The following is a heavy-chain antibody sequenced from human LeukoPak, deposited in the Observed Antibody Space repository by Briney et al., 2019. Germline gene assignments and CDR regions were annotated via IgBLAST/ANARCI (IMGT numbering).Heavy chain of an antibody. CDR1: GGSISSYY. D-gene: IGHD2-2*02. CDR2: IYTSGST. V-gene: IGHV4-4*07. Sequence: SETLSLTCTVSGGSISSYYWSWIRQPAGKGLEWIGRIYTSGSTNYNPSLKSRVTMSVDTSKNQFSLKLSSVTAADTAVYYCARGGYCSSTSCYMNWFDPWGQGTLVTVSS. J-gene: IGHJ5*02. CDR3: ARGGYCSSTSCYMNWFDP.